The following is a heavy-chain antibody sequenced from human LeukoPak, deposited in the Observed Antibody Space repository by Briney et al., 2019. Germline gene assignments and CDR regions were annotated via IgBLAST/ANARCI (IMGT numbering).Heavy chain of an antibody. CDR3: AKDRWEYSDPYYCSGGSCYPHDY. D-gene: IGHD2-15*01. J-gene: IGHJ4*02. Sequence: GGSLRLSCAASGFTFSSYGMHWVRQAPGKGLEWVAVISYDGSNKYYADSVKGRFTISRDNSKNTLYLQMNSLRAEDTAVYYCAKDRWEYSDPYYCSGGSCYPHDYWGQGTLVTVSS. CDR2: ISYDGSNK. V-gene: IGHV3-30*18. CDR1: GFTFSSYG.